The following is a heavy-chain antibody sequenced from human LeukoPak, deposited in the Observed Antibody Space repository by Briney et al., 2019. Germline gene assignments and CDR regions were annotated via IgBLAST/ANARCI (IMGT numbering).Heavy chain of an antibody. J-gene: IGHJ4*02. CDR3: ARGVGGSLDY. V-gene: IGHV3-7*01. CDR2: IKGDESAR. CDR1: GFTFSTYW. Sequence: PGGSLRLSCAASGFTFSTYWMAWVRQAPGKGLEWVANIKGDESARHQADSVKGRFTISRDNAQNSVYLQMSSLRGEDTAVYYCARGVGGSLDYWGQGTLVTVSS. D-gene: IGHD1-26*01.